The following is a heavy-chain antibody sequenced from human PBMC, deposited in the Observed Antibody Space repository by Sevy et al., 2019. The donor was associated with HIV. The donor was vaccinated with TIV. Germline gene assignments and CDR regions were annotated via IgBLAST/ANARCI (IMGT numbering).Heavy chain of an antibody. Sequence: GGSLRLSCAASGFTFDDYGMSWDRQAPGKGLEWVSGINWNGGSTGYADSVKGRFTISRDNAKNSLYLQMNSLRAEDTALYYCARGSITIFGVVIVKDAFDIWGQGTMVTVSS. CDR2: INWNGGST. CDR1: GFTFDDYG. J-gene: IGHJ3*02. D-gene: IGHD3-3*01. V-gene: IGHV3-20*04. CDR3: ARGSITIFGVVIVKDAFDI.